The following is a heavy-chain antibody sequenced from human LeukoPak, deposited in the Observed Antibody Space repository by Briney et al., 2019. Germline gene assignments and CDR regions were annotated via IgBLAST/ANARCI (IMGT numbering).Heavy chain of an antibody. D-gene: IGHD3-22*01. Sequence: PSETLSLTCTVSGGSISSGGYYWSWIRQHPGKGLEWIGYIYYSGSTYYNPSLKSRVTISVDTSNNQFSLKLSSVTAADTAFYYCARRYYDTSGYSATVFDSWGQGTLVTVSS. J-gene: IGHJ4*02. CDR3: ARRYYDTSGYSATVFDS. CDR1: GGSISSGGYY. V-gene: IGHV4-31*03. CDR2: IYYSGST.